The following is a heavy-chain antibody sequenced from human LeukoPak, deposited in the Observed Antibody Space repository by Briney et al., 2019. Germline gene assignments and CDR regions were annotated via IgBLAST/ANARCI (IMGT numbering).Heavy chain of an antibody. CDR1: GFTFSDYY. D-gene: IGHD2-2*02. J-gene: IGHJ6*02. CDR2: ISSSGSTI. Sequence: GGSLRLSCAASGFTFSDYYMSWIRQAPGKGLEWVSYISSSGSTIYYADSVKGRFTISRDNAKNSLYLQMNSLRAEDTAVYYCARDLGYCSSTSCYTGCYYYYGMDVWGQGTTVTVSS. V-gene: IGHV3-11*01. CDR3: ARDLGYCSSTSCYTGCYYYYGMDV.